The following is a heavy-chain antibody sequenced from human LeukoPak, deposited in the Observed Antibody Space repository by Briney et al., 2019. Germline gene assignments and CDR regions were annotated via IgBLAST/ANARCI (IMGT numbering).Heavy chain of an antibody. CDR2: ISAYNGNT. Sequence: ASVKASCKASGYTFTSYGISWVRQAPGQGLEWMGWISAYNGNTNYAQKLQGRVTMTTDTSTSTAYMELRSLRSEDTAVYYCAREQSREDYYTSSGYYHYGVDYWGQGTLVTVSS. D-gene: IGHD3-22*01. CDR1: GYTFTSYG. CDR3: AREQSREDYYTSSGYYHYGVDY. V-gene: IGHV1-18*01. J-gene: IGHJ4*02.